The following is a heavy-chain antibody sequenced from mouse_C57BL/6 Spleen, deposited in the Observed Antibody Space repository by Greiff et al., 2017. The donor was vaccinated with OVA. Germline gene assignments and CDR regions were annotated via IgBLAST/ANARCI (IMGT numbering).Heavy chain of an antibody. D-gene: IGHD2-10*02. V-gene: IGHV1-69*01. CDR3: ARGGYGNYYYFDY. J-gene: IGHJ2*01. CDR1: GYTFTSYW. Sequence: QVQLQQPGAELVMPGASVKLSCKASGYTFTSYWMHWVKQRPGQGLEWIGEIDPSDSYTNYNQKFKGKSTLTVAKSSSTAYMQLSSLTSEDSAVYYCARGGYGNYYYFDYWGQGTTLTVSS. CDR2: IDPSDSYT.